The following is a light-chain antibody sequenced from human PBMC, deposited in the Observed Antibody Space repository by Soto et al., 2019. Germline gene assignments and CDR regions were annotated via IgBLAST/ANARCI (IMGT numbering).Light chain of an antibody. CDR3: CSYAGSHTFV. Sequence: QSALTQPRSVSGSPGQSVTISCTGTSSDVGDYIYVSWHQQTPGTAPKLIIFDVTKRPSGVPDRFSGSKSGSTASLTIPVLQAEDEADYYCCSYAGSHTFVFGTGTKLTVL. J-gene: IGLJ1*01. CDR2: DVT. CDR1: SSDVGDYIY. V-gene: IGLV2-11*01.